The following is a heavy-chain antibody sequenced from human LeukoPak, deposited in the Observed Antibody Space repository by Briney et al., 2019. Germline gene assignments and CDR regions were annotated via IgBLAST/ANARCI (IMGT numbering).Heavy chain of an antibody. CDR1: GGSISSGSYY. D-gene: IGHD6-6*01. V-gene: IGHV4-61*02. CDR3: ARERVQLVKDYYYYYMDV. CDR2: IYTSGST. J-gene: IGHJ6*03. Sequence: PSQTLSLTCTVSGGSISSGSYYWSRIRQPAGKGLEWIGRIYTSGSTNYNPSLKSRVTISVDTSKNQFSLKLSSVTAADTAVYYCARERVQLVKDYYYYYMDVWGKGTTVTVSS.